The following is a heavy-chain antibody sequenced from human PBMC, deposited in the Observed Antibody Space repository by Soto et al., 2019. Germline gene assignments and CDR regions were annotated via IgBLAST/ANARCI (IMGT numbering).Heavy chain of an antibody. D-gene: IGHD3-10*01. J-gene: IGHJ4*02. Sequence: GASVKVSCKASGYTFTNFGITWVRQAPGQGLEWMGWITPYNGNTNYAQKVQGRVTLTTDTSTSTAYMELRSLRSDDTAVYYCAKGEGMADYWGQGTLVTVSS. CDR3: AKGEGMADY. CDR2: ITPYNGNT. CDR1: GYTFTNFG. V-gene: IGHV1-18*01.